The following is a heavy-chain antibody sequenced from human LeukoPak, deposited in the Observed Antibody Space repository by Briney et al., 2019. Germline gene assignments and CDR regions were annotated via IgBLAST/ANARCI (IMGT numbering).Heavy chain of an antibody. V-gene: IGHV3-30*02. CDR3: ARDRDGFGELLPYYYYYGMDV. D-gene: IGHD3-10*01. Sequence: GGSLRLSCAASGFTFNIYAMHWVRQAPGKGLEWVAFIRYDGSDKYYADSVKGRFTISRDNSKNTLYLQMNSLRAEDTAVYYCARDRDGFGELLPYYYYYGMDVWGQGTTVTVSS. CDR2: IRYDGSDK. CDR1: GFTFNIYA. J-gene: IGHJ6*02.